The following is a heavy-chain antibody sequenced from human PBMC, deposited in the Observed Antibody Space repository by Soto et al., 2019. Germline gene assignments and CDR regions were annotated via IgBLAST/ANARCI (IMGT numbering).Heavy chain of an antibody. D-gene: IGHD1-1*01. J-gene: IGHJ4*02. Sequence: GGSLRLSCAASGFTFSSYWMSWVRQAPGKGLEWVANIKQDGSEKYYVDSVKGRFTISRDNAKNSLYLQMSSLRAEDTAVYCCARVYDFELERPLDYWGQGTLVTVSS. CDR2: IKQDGSEK. CDR1: GFTFSSYW. V-gene: IGHV3-7*01. CDR3: ARVYDFELERPLDY.